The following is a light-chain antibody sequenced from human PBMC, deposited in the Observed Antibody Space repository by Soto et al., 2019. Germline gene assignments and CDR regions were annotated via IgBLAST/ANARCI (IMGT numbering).Light chain of an antibody. J-gene: IGLJ3*02. CDR1: SSDVGGYNY. CDR2: DVT. CDR3: NSYTSSSNLV. V-gene: IGLV2-14*01. Sequence: QSALTQPASVSGSPGQSITISCTGTSSDVGGYNYVSWYQQHPGKAPKLLNYDVTNRPSVVSNRFSGSKSGNTASLTISGLQAEDEADYYCNSYTSSSNLVFGGGTKVTVL.